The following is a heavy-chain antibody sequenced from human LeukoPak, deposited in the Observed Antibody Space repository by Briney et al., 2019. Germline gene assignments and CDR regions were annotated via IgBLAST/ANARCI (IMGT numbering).Heavy chain of an antibody. CDR1: GGSVSSGSYY. Sequence: PSETLSLTCTVSGGSVSSGSYYWSWIRQPPGKGLEWIGYIYYSGSTNYNPSLKSRVTISVDTSKNQFSLQLNSVTPEDTAVYYCARAEGSGHFDYWGQGTLVTVSS. V-gene: IGHV4-61*01. D-gene: IGHD6-19*01. J-gene: IGHJ4*02. CDR2: IYYSGST. CDR3: ARAEGSGHFDY.